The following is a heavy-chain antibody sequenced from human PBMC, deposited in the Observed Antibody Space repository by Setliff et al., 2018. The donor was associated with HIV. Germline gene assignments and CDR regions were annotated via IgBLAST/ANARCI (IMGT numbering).Heavy chain of an antibody. CDR3: IYSSDWHTSRSCDV. D-gene: IGHD3-9*01. CDR2: IFWNDDK. CDR1: GFSLTTTGVG. V-gene: IGHV2-5*01. Sequence: SGPTLVNPTQTLTLTCTFSGFSLTTTGVGVGWIRQPPGEALEWLALIFWNDDKRLSPSLRSRISITKDTSKNQVVLTMTNMDPVDTATYYCIYSSDWHTSRSCDVWVQGALVTVSS. J-gene: IGHJ1*01.